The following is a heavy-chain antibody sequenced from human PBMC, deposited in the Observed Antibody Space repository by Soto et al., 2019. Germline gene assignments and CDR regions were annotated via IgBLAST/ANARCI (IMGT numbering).Heavy chain of an antibody. V-gene: IGHV4-31*03. Sequence: QVQLQESGPGLVKPSQTLSLTCTVSGGSISRGGYYWSWIRQHPGKGLEWIGYIYYSGDTYYNPSLESRVTIAVDTSSNQRSLQLRSVTAADTSVYYCASDRRTLAAVGYYDYYYGMDVWGKGTTVTVAS. CDR3: ASDRRTLAAVGYYDYYYGMDV. CDR2: IYYSGDT. CDR1: GGSISRGGYY. D-gene: IGHD6-13*01. J-gene: IGHJ6*04.